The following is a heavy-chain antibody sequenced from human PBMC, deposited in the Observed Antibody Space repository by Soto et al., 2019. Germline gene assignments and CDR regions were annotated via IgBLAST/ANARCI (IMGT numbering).Heavy chain of an antibody. V-gene: IGHV3-7*01. D-gene: IGHD3-22*01. J-gene: IGHJ4*02. Sequence: EVQLLESGGGLVQPGGSLRLSCAASGFAFSNFWMTWVRQAPGKGLEWVANIKKDGSEQYYVDSVEGRFTVSRDNAKNSVDLQMNSLRPEDTAVYYCASGAYITMIVYWGQGTLVTVSS. CDR2: IKKDGSEQ. CDR3: ASGAYITMIVY. CDR1: GFAFSNFW.